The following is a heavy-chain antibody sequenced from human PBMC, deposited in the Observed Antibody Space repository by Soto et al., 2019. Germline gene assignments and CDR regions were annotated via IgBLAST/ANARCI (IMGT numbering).Heavy chain of an antibody. CDR1: GFTFSSYA. CDR3: AKGGRYFDWLFRHMDV. Sequence: GGSLRLSCAASGFTFSSYAMSWVRQAPGMGLEWVSAISGGGSTYYADSVKGRFTISRDNSKNTLYLQMSSLRAEDTAVYYCAKGGRYFDWLFRHMDVWGKGTTVTVSS. J-gene: IGHJ6*03. V-gene: IGHV3-23*01. D-gene: IGHD3-9*01. CDR2: ISGGGST.